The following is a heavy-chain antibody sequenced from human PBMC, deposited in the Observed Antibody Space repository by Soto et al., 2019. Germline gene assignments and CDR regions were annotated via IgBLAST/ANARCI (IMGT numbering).Heavy chain of an antibody. V-gene: IGHV4-4*07. CDR3: ATGTGTTGYFDY. Sequence: SETLSLTCTVSGGSISNFYWSWIRQPAGKGLAWIGRIHTSGYANYNPSLKGRVTMSVDTSKNQFSLKLNSVTAADTAVYFCATGTGTTGYFDYWGQGALVTVSS. CDR1: GGSISNFY. D-gene: IGHD1-7*01. J-gene: IGHJ4*02. CDR2: IHTSGYA.